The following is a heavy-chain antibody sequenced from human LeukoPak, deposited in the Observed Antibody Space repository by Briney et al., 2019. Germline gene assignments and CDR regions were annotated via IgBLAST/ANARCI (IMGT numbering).Heavy chain of an antibody. J-gene: IGHJ3*02. D-gene: IGHD3-10*01. CDR2: IYYSGST. V-gene: IGHV4-59*12. CDR3: ARVARFGGPKGGAFDM. Sequence: SETLSLTCTVSGGSISTYYWSWIRQSPGRGLECIGYIYYSGSTNYNPSLKSRVTISVDTSKNQFSLNLSSVTAADTAVYYCARVARFGGPKGGAFDMWGQGTMITVSS. CDR1: GGSISTYY.